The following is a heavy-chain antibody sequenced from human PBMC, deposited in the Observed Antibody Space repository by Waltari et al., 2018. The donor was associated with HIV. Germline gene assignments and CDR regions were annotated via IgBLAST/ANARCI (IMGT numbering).Heavy chain of an antibody. V-gene: IGHV5-51*01. J-gene: IGHJ6*02. CDR3: ARLSQNYYYYYGMDV. CDR2: IYPGDSDT. CDR1: GSSFTSYW. Sequence: EVQLVQSGAEVKKPGESLKISCKGSGSSFTSYWIGWVRPLPGKGLEWMGIIYPGDSDTRYSPSFQGQVTISADKSISTAYLQWSSLKASDTAMYYCARLSQNYYYYYGMDVWGQGTTVTVSS.